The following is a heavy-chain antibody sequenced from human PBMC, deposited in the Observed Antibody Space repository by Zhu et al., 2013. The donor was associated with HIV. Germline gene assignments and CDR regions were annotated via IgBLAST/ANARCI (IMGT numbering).Heavy chain of an antibody. Sequence: QVQLVQSGAEVKKPGSSVKVSCKASGGTFSSYTISWVRQAPGQGLEWMGRIIPILGIANYAQKFQGRVTITADKSTSTAYMELSSLRSEDTAVYYCARGVATVVTPMAPARNDYWGQGTLVTVSS. V-gene: IGHV1-69*02. D-gene: IGHD4-17*01. J-gene: IGHJ4*02. CDR2: IIPILGIA. CDR1: GGTFSSYT. CDR3: ARGVATVVTPMAPARNDY.